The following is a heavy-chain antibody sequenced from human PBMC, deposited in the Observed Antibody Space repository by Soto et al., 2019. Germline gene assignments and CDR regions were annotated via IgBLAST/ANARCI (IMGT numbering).Heavy chain of an antibody. CDR2: IYPGDSDT. Sequence: ARSGAEDCITSYWTGWVSQMPGKGLEWMGIIYPGDSDTRYSPSFQGQVTISADKSISTAYLQWSSLKASDTAMYYCARRGLDVWGQGTTVTVPS. CDR1: EDCITSYW. CDR3: ARRGLDV. J-gene: IGHJ6*02. V-gene: IGHV5-51*01.